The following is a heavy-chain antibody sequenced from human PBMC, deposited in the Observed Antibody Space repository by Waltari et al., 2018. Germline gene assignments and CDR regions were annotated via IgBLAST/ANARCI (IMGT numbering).Heavy chain of an antibody. CDR2: IHHSGRT. CDR1: GYSISSAYY. CDR3: AKEGSSSYDY. D-gene: IGHD2-2*01. V-gene: IGHV4-38-2*02. J-gene: IGHJ4*02. Sequence: QVQLRESGPGLVKPSETLSLTCAVSGYSISSAYYWGWIRQPPGKGLEWIGKIHHSGRTSSNPSLESRVTMSLHTSKNQFSLNLTSATAADTAVYYCAKEGSSSYDYWGQGTLVTVSS.